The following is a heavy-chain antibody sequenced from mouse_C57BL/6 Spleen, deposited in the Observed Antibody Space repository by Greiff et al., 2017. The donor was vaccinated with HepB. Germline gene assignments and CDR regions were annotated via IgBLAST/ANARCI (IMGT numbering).Heavy chain of an antibody. D-gene: IGHD1-2*01. CDR2: ISYSGST. Sequence: VQLKQSGPGLVKPSQSLSLTCTVTGYSITSGYGWHWIRQFPGNKLAWMGYISYSGSTNYNPSLKSRISITRDTSKNQFFLKLNSVTTEDTATYYCARTARIKYWGQGTTLTVSS. J-gene: IGHJ2*01. V-gene: IGHV3-1*02. CDR3: ARTARIKY. CDR1: GYSITSGYG.